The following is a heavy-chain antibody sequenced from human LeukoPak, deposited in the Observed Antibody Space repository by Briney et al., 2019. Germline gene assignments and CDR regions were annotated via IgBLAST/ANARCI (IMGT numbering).Heavy chain of an antibody. CDR3: ARVVFAYGGNSKRGYFDY. CDR1: GFTFSSYS. Sequence: GGSLRLSCAASGFTFSSYSMNWVRQAPGKGLEWVSSISSSSSYIYYADSVKGRFTISRDNAKNSLYLQMNSLRAEDTAVYYCARVVFAYGGNSKRGYFDYWGRGTLVTVSS. J-gene: IGHJ4*02. D-gene: IGHD4-23*01. V-gene: IGHV3-21*01. CDR2: ISSSSSYI.